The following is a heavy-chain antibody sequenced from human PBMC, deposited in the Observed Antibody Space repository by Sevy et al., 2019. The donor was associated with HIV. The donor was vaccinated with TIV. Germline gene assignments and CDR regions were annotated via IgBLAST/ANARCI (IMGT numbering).Heavy chain of an antibody. D-gene: IGHD4-17*01. V-gene: IGHV1-2*02. CDR1: GYMFTDYY. Sequence: ASVKVSCKASGYMFTDYYIHWVRQAPGQGLEWMAWINPNGGVTNYVQRFQGEVTVTRDTSISTAYMELSRLRSDDTAIYYCARLTTKPTSDLYGMDAWGQGTTVTVSS. J-gene: IGHJ6*02. CDR2: INPNGGVT. CDR3: ARLTTKPTSDLYGMDA.